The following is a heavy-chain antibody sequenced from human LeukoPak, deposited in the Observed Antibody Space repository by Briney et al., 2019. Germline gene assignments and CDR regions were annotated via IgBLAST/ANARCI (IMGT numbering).Heavy chain of an antibody. Sequence: SETLSLTCTVSGGSISSSSYYWGWIRQPPGKGLEWIGNIEYSGSTFQYPSLKSRVTISTDTSKNQFSLELSSVTAADSAVYYCAKVQKTGTGRGYSDYWGQGTLVTVSS. V-gene: IGHV4-39*07. CDR2: IEYSGST. CDR3: AKVQKTGTGRGYSDY. CDR1: GGSISSSSYY. J-gene: IGHJ4*02. D-gene: IGHD3-10*01.